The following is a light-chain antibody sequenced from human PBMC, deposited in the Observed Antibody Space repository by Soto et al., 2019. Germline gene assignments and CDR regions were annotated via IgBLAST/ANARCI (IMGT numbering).Light chain of an antibody. V-gene: IGKV1-5*03. Sequence: DIQMTQSPSTLSGSVGDRFTIAFRASKTISSWLAWYQQKPGKAPKILIYKASTLKSGVPSRFSGSGSGTEFTLTITSLQPDDFATYYCQHYNSYSEAFGQGTKVDIK. CDR2: KAS. CDR1: KTISSW. CDR3: QHYNSYSEA. J-gene: IGKJ1*01.